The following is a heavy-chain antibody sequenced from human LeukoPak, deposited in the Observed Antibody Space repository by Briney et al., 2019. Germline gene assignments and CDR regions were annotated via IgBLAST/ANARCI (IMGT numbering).Heavy chain of an antibody. D-gene: IGHD3-22*01. J-gene: IGHJ4*02. CDR3: ERDSSGFYRYDY. CDR1: GGSISSYY. V-gene: IGHV4-59*01. Sequence: SETLSLTCTVSGGSISSYYWSWIRQPPGKGLEWIGYIYYSGSTNYNPSLKSRVTISGDTSKNQFSLKLSSVTAADTAVYYCERDSSGFYRYDYWGQGTLVTVSS. CDR2: IYYSGST.